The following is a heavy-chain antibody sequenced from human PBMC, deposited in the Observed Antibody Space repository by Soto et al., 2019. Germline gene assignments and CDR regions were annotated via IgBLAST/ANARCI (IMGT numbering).Heavy chain of an antibody. V-gene: IGHV4-34*01. CDR3: ARGLYDFWRGYYTLAEYYFDY. CDR2: INHRGST. Sequence: QVQLQQWGAGLLKPSETLSLTCAVYGGSFSGYYWSWIRQPPGKGLGWIGEINHRGSTNYNPSLKSRRSISVQTSKNQFCLKLSFVTASDTAVYYCARGLYDFWRGYYTLAEYYFDYWGQGTLVTVSS. D-gene: IGHD3-3*01. CDR1: GGSFSGYY. J-gene: IGHJ4*02.